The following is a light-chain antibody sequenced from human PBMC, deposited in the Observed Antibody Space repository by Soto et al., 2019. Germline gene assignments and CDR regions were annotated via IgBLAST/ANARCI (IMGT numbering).Light chain of an antibody. CDR2: AAS. CDR1: QGISSY. CDR3: QQLSSPVT. V-gene: IGKV1-9*01. Sequence: DIQLTQSPSFLSASVGDRVTITCLASQGISSYLAWYQQKPGKAPKLLIYAASTLQSGVPSRFSGSGSGTEFTLTISRLQPEDFATYYCQQLSSPVTFGQGTRLEIK. J-gene: IGKJ5*01.